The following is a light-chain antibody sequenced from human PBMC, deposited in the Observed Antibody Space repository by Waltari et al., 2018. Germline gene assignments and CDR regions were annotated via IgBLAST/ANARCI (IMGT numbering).Light chain of an antibody. J-gene: IGLJ2*01. Sequence: SYELTQPPSVSVSPGQTASITCSGDTLGDKYVCWYQQKPGHSPVLVIYQDTKLPSGIPERFSGSNSGNTATLTISGTQAMDEADYYCQAWDGSTAVFGGGTKLTVL. CDR1: TLGDKY. V-gene: IGLV3-1*01. CDR3: QAWDGSTAV. CDR2: QDT.